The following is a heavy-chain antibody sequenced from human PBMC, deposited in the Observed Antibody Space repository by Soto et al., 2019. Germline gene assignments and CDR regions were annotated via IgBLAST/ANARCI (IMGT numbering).Heavy chain of an antibody. CDR2: ISGSGGST. CDR1: GFTFSSYA. CDR3: AKGRATKPYYYYYMDV. J-gene: IGHJ6*03. D-gene: IGHD2-15*01. Sequence: GGSLRLSCAASGFTFSSYAMSWVRQAPGKGLEWVSAISGSGGSTYYADSVKGRFTISRDNSKNTLYLQMNSLRAEDTAVYYCAKGRATKPYYYYYMDVWGKGTTVTVSS. V-gene: IGHV3-23*01.